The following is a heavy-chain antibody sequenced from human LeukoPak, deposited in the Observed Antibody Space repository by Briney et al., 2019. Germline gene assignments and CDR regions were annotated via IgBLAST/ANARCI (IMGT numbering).Heavy chain of an antibody. CDR2: IRYDGSNK. D-gene: IGHD3-10*01. Sequence: PGGSLRLSCAASGFTFSSYGMHRVRQAPGKGLEWVAFIRYDGSNKYYADSVKGRFTISRDNSKNTLYLQMNSLRAEDTAVYYCAKDQGRFGELPYTFDYWGQGTLVTVSS. CDR3: AKDQGRFGELPYTFDY. CDR1: GFTFSSYG. V-gene: IGHV3-30*02. J-gene: IGHJ4*02.